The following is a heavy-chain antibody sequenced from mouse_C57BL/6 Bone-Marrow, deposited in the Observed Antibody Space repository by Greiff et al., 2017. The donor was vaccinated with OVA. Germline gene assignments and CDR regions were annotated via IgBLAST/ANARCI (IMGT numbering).Heavy chain of an antibody. V-gene: IGHV14-3*01. CDR1: GFNIKNTY. Sequence: VHVKQSVAELVRPGASVKLSCTASGFNIKNTYMHWVKQRPEQGLEWIGRIDPANDNTKYAPKFQGKGTMTADTSSNTAYLQLSILSSEDTAVYCCARGNYDSSFYAMDYWGQGTSVTVSS. D-gene: IGHD1-1*01. CDR3: ARGNYDSSFYAMDY. CDR2: IDPANDNT. J-gene: IGHJ4*01.